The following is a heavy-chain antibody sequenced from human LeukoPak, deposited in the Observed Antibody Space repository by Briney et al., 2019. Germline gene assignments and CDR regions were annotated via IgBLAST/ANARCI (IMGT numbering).Heavy chain of an antibody. J-gene: IGHJ5*02. CDR1: GGSISSYY. Sequence: SETLSLTCTVSGGSISSYYWSWIRQPPGKGLEWLGYIYYSGSTNYNPSLKSRVTISVDTSKNQFSLKLSSVTAADTAVYYCARSLSGSYDFWSGFGASWFDPWGQGTLVTVSS. CDR3: ARSLSGSYDFWSGFGASWFDP. D-gene: IGHD3-3*01. CDR2: IYYSGST. V-gene: IGHV4-59*01.